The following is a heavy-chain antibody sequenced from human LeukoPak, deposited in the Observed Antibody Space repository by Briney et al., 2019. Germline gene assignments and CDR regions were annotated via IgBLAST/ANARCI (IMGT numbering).Heavy chain of an antibody. J-gene: IGHJ5*02. CDR1: GGSISSGGYS. CDR2: IYHSGST. D-gene: IGHD2-2*01. Sequence: SQTLSLTCAVSGGSISSGGYSWSWIRQPPGKGLEWIGYIYHSGSTYYNPSLKSRVTISVDRSKNRFSLKLSSVTAADTAVYYCARAHCSSTSCYGYWFDPWGQGTLVTVSS. V-gene: IGHV4-30-2*01. CDR3: ARAHCSSTSCYGYWFDP.